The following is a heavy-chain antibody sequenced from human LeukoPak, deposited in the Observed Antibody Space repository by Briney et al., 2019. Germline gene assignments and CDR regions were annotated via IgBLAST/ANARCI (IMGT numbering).Heavy chain of an antibody. V-gene: IGHV1-18*01. CDR3: ARDYQLLLLWDCFDP. CDR2: VSADNGET. Sequence: HVASVKVSCKASGYSFNTYGISWVRQAPGQGLEWMGWVSADNGETNYAQKFQGRVTMTTDTSTSTAYMEPRSLRSDDTAVYYCARDYQLLLLWDCFDPWGQGTLVSVSS. CDR1: GYSFNTYG. J-gene: IGHJ5*02. D-gene: IGHD2-2*01.